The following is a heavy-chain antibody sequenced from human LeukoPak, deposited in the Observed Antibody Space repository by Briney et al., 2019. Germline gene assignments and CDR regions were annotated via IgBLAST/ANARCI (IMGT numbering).Heavy chain of an antibody. Sequence: ASVKVSCKASGYTFTSYYMRWVRQAPGQGLEWMGIINPSGGSTSYAQKFQGRVTMTRDTSTSTVYMELSSLRSEDTAVYYCARKQLWQLGAFDIWGQGTMVTVSS. CDR2: INPSGGST. CDR1: GYTFTSYY. J-gene: IGHJ3*02. CDR3: ARKQLWQLGAFDI. D-gene: IGHD5-18*01. V-gene: IGHV1-46*01.